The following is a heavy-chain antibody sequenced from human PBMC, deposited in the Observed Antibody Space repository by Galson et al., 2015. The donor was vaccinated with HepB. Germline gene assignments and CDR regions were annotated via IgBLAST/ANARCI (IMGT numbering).Heavy chain of an antibody. Sequence: SVKVSCKASGGTFSSYAISWVRQAPGQGLEWMGGIVPILAIANYAQKFQGRVTITADKSTSTAYMELSSLRSEDTAVYYCAREVDEVTTRAFDIWGQGTMVSVSS. D-gene: IGHD4-17*01. J-gene: IGHJ3*02. CDR3: AREVDEVTTRAFDI. CDR1: GGTFSSYA. V-gene: IGHV1-69*10. CDR2: IVPILAIA.